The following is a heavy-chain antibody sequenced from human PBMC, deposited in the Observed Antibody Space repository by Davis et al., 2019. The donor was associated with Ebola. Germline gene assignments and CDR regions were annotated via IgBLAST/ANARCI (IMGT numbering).Heavy chain of an antibody. V-gene: IGHV3-48*04. CDR2: TSSSSSTI. D-gene: IGHD2-2*01. Sequence: ESLKISCAASGFTSSSYEMNWLRPAPGKGLEWVSYTSSSSSTIYYADSVKGRFTISRDNAKNSLYLQMDSLRAEDTAVYYCARETIEGSSTSCISLDPWGQGTLVTVSS. J-gene: IGHJ5*02. CDR3: ARETIEGSSTSCISLDP. CDR1: GFTSSSYE.